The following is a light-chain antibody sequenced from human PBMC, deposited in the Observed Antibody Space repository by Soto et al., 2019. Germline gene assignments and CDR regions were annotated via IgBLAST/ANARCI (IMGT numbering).Light chain of an antibody. CDR2: GNS. J-gene: IGLJ1*01. Sequence: QSVLTQPPSVSGAPGQRVTISCTGSSSNIGAGYDVHWYQQLPGTAPKLLIYGNSNRPSGVPDRFSGSKSGTSASLAITGLQAEDEADYYCQSYDSSLSGYVFGTGTKRSPS. CDR3: QSYDSSLSGYV. V-gene: IGLV1-40*01. CDR1: SSNIGAGYD.